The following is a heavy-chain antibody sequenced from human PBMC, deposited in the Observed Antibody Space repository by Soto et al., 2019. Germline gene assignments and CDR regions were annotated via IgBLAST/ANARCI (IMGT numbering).Heavy chain of an antibody. J-gene: IGHJ4*02. Sequence: PXGSLRLSCAASGFTVSSYAMHWVRQAPGKGLEWVAVISYDGSNKYYADSVKGRFTISRDNSKNTLYLQMNSLRAEDTAVYYCARGPSSLTRFDYWGQGTLVTVSS. CDR3: ARGPSSLTRFDY. CDR1: GFTVSSYA. CDR2: ISYDGSNK. D-gene: IGHD2-2*01. V-gene: IGHV3-30-3*01.